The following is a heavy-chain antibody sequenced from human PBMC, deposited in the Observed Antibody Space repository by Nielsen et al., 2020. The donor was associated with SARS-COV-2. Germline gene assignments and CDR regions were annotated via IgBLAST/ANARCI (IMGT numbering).Heavy chain of an antibody. V-gene: IGHV3-74*01. CDR2: INTDGSST. J-gene: IGHJ4*02. CDR3: ARGIPTHY. D-gene: IGHD2-15*01. CDR1: GFTFSSYW. Sequence: LKISCAASGFTFSSYWMHWVRRAPGKGLLWISRINTDGSSTSYADSVKGRFTISRDNAKNTLHLQMNSLRAEDTAVYYCARGIPTHYWGQGTLVTVSS.